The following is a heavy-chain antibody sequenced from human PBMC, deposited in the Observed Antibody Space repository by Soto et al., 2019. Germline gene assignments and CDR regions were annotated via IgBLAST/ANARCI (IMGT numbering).Heavy chain of an antibody. J-gene: IGHJ5*02. CDR1: GFTFSSYA. CDR3: ARYRSLDP. Sequence: PGGSLRLSCAASGFTFSSYAMSGVRQAPGMGLQWVASIKEDGSEKYYVDPVKGRFTISRENAKNSLYLQMNSLRAEDTAVYYCARYRSLDPWGQGILVTVSS. D-gene: IGHD3-16*02. V-gene: IGHV3-7*03. CDR2: IKEDGSEK.